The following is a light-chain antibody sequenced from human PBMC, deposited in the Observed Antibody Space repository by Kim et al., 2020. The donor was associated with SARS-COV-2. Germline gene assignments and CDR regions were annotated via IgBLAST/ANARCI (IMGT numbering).Light chain of an antibody. CDR3: MLALQTPFT. CDR2: FGS. Sequence: PAAYSCTSSQSLLSSNGYTYLDWYLQKPAQSPQLLINFGSHRASGVPDRFSGSGSGTDFTLKMRLVEAEDVGVYYCMLALQTPFTFGPGAKVDI. J-gene: IGKJ3*01. CDR1: QSLLSSNGYTY. V-gene: IGKV2-28*01.